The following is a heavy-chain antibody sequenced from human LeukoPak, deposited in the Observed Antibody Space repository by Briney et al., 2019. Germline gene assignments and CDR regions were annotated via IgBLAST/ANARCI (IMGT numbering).Heavy chain of an antibody. V-gene: IGHV3-23*01. Sequence: PGGSLRLSCAASGFTFHIYAMNWVRQAPGKGLEWVSAINGGGYGTYYADSVRGRFTIYRDNSKNTLYLQMNSLRAEDTAVYYCAKNGFAASDSEFPGDHWGQGTLVTVSS. J-gene: IGHJ4*02. CDR3: AKNGFAASDSEFPGDH. CDR2: INGGGYGT. D-gene: IGHD3-22*01. CDR1: GFTFHIYA.